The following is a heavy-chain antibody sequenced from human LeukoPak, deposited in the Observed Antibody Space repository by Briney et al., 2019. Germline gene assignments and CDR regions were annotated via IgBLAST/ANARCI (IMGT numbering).Heavy chain of an antibody. CDR1: GYTFTGYY. D-gene: IGHD5-18*01. CDR2: INPNSGGT. CDR3: ARGAHSYGRLDAFDI. J-gene: IGHJ3*02. Sequence: ASVKVSCKASGYTFTGYYMHWVRQAPGQGLEWMGWINPNSGGTNYAQKFQGRDTMTRDTSISTAYMELSRLRSDDTAVYYCARGAHSYGRLDAFDIWGQGTMVTVSS. V-gene: IGHV1-2*02.